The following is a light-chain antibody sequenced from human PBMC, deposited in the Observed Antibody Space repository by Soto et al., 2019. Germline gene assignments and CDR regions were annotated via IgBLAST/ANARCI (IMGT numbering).Light chain of an antibody. J-gene: IGKJ2*01. CDR2: AAS. CDR1: QSVSH. CDR3: QQYGGSPLYT. V-gene: IGKV3-20*01. Sequence: EIVLTQSPGTLSLSPGETATLSCRASQSVSHLAWYQQKPGQAPRLLVYAASNRATGIPDRFSGSGSGTDFTLTISRLEPEDFAVYYCQQYGGSPLYTVGQGTRLEIK.